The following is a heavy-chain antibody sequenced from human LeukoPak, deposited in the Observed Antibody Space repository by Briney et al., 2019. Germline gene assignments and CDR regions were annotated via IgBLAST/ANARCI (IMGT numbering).Heavy chain of an antibody. CDR2: IKSKTDGGTT. D-gene: IGHD2-2*01. CDR1: GFTFSNAW. Sequence: GGSLRLSCAASGFTFSNAWMSWVRQAPGKGLEWVGRIKSKTDGGTTDYAAPVKGRFTTSRDDSKNTLYLQMNSLKTEDTAVYYCTTADGSRGYYYGMDVWGQGTTVTVSS. J-gene: IGHJ6*02. CDR3: TTADGSRGYYYGMDV. V-gene: IGHV3-15*01.